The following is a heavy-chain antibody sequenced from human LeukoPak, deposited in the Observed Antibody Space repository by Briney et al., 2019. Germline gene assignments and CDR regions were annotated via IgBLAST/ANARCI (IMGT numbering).Heavy chain of an antibody. V-gene: IGHV3-23*01. Sequence: GGSLRLSCAASGFTFSSYAMSWVRQAPGKGLAWVSSVSGGSGSTYCADSVKGRFTISRDNSKNTLYLQMNSLRDEDTAVYYCAKHRFESGGYHSTDWGQGTLVTVSS. D-gene: IGHD3-22*01. CDR1: GFTFSSYA. CDR3: AKHRFESGGYHSTD. J-gene: IGHJ4*02. CDR2: VSGGSGST.